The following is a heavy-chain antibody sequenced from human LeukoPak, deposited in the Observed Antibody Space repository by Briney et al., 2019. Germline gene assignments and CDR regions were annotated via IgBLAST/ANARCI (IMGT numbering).Heavy chain of an antibody. CDR1: GITFSSYA. CDR2: ISHDGSNK. CDR3: ARVRTRGVISNYFYGMDV. V-gene: IGHV3-30-3*01. Sequence: GGSLRLSCAASGITFSSYAMHWVRQAPGKGLEWVAVISHDGSNKFYADSVKGRFTISRDNSKNTLYLQMNSQRAEDTSLYYCARVRTRGVISNYFYGMDVWGQGTTVAVSS. D-gene: IGHD3-10*01. J-gene: IGHJ6*02.